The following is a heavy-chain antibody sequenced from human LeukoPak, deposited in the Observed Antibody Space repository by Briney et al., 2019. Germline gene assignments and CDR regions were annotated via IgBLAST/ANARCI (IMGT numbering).Heavy chain of an antibody. D-gene: IGHD1-26*01. CDR1: GGSISTYY. Sequence: PSETLSLTCTVSGGSISTYYWSWIRQPPRKGLEWIGYIYTSGSTNYNPSLKSRVTISVDTSKNQFSLKLSSVTAADTAVYYCASAGRGELLFDYWGQGTLVTVSS. CDR2: IYTSGST. J-gene: IGHJ4*02. CDR3: ASAGRGELLFDY. V-gene: IGHV4-4*09.